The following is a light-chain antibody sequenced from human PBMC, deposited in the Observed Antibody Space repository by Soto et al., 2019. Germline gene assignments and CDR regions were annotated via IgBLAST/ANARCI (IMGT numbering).Light chain of an antibody. J-gene: IGKJ5*01. CDR2: DAS. CDR1: RNVRSS. V-gene: IGKV3-20*01. Sequence: VLAPSPGTLSVPPGVRATLXCISRRNVRSSLAWYQQKPGQAPRLFIYDASTRATGIPARFTGSGSGTDFTLTISRLEPEEFAVYYCQHYGSSTPITVGQGTRLEIK. CDR3: QHYGSSTPIT.